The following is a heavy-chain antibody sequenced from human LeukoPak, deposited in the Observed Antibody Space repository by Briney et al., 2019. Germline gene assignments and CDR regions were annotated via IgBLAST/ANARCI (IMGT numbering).Heavy chain of an antibody. CDR3: ATRSGLADLSFQH. CDR1: GLPFSSYW. CDR2: KKQVGCKK. J-gene: IGHJ1*01. V-gene: IGHV3-7*01. D-gene: IGHD2-15*01. Sequence: GGPLRLSCAPSGLPFSSYWIRWVRQAPGKEREGVANKKQVGCKKHYVHSVKGRFTIFRDNAKNSLYLQINRLRAEDTAVYYCATRSGLADLSFQHWGQGTMVTVSS.